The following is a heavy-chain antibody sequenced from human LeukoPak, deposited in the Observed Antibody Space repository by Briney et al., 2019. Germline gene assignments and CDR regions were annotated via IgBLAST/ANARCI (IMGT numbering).Heavy chain of an antibody. CDR1: GDSVSSKSAS. CDR3: ARVSEQWLARIYDLFDY. CDR2: TYYRSKWYN. D-gene: IGHD6-19*01. Sequence: SQTLSLTCAISGDSVSSKSASWNWIRQSPSRGLEWLGRTYYRSKWYNEYAVSVKSRISINPDTSQNQFSLQLSSVTIEDTAVYYCARVSEQWLARIYDLFDYWGQGTLVTVSS. J-gene: IGHJ4*02. V-gene: IGHV6-1*01.